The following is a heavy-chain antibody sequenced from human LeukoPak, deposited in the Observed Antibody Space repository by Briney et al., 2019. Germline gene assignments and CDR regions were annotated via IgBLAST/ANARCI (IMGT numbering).Heavy chain of an antibody. CDR3: ASKTEGAAFDI. Sequence: SETLSLTCTVSGGSISSYYWSWIRQPPGKGLEWIGYIYYSGSTNYNPSLKSRVTISVDTSKNQFSLKLSSVTAAGTAVYYCASKTEGAAFDIWGQGTMVTVSS. CDR1: GGSISSYY. CDR2: IYYSGST. J-gene: IGHJ3*02. D-gene: IGHD1-14*01. V-gene: IGHV4-59*01.